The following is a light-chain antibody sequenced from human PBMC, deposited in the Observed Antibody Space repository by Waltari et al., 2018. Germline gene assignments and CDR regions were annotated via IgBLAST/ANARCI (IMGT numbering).Light chain of an antibody. CDR2: KFN. Sequence: QTVVPQEPSLSVFPGGTLTLPFALCSGSLSSTPYASWYQQTPGQAPRTLIYKFNTRSSGVPDRFSGSTLGNKAALTITGAQADDESDYYCLLYMGSGIWVFGGGTKLTVI. J-gene: IGLJ3*02. V-gene: IGLV8-61*01. CDR3: LLYMGSGIWV. CDR1: SGSLSSTPY.